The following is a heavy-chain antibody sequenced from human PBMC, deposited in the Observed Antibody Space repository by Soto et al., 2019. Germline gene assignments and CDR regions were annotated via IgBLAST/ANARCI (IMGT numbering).Heavy chain of an antibody. CDR1: GGSISSSSYY. CDR3: ARQGHPLYCTSSSCYVY. CDR2: IYYSGST. D-gene: IGHD2-2*01. V-gene: IGHV4-39*01. Sequence: QLQLQESGPGLVKPSETLSLTCTVSGGSISSSSYYWGWIRQPPGKGLEWIGSIYYSGSTYYNPSLKSRVTISVDTSKNQFSLKLSSVTAADTAVYYCARQGHPLYCTSSSCYVYWGQGTLVTVSS. J-gene: IGHJ4*02.